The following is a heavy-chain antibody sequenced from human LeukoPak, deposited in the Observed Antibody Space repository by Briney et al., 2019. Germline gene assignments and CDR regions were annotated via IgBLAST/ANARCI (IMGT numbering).Heavy chain of an antibody. D-gene: IGHD3-22*01. V-gene: IGHV3-48*04. CDR2: ISATSNSI. Sequence: GGSLRLSCEASGFTSDDYGMSWVRQAPGKGLEWVSYISATSNSISYADSVKGRFIISRDNAKNSLYLQVNSLRAEDTAVYYCARGGYHYDSSGYDYNWFDPWGQGTLVIVSS. CDR3: ARGGYHYDSSGYDYNWFDP. J-gene: IGHJ5*02. CDR1: GFTSDDYG.